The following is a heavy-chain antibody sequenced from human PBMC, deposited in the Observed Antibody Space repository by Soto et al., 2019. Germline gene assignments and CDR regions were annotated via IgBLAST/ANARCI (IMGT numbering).Heavy chain of an antibody. D-gene: IGHD3-9*01. CDR1: GFIFSNYG. J-gene: IGHJ3*01. Sequence: QVQLVESGGGVVQPGKSLTLSCTASGFIFSNYGMHWVRQAPGKGLEWVAGLSYDGSNKYYADSVKGRFTISRDNSNNTLSLQMNSLRPEDTAVFYCAKNVLRYFDWEHDAFDLWGQGTMVIVSS. CDR3: AKNVLRYFDWEHDAFDL. V-gene: IGHV3-30*18. CDR2: LSYDGSNK.